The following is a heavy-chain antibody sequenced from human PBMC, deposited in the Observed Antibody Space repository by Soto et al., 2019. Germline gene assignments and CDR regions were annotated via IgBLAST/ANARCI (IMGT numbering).Heavy chain of an antibody. CDR2: IYYSGST. J-gene: IGHJ5*02. V-gene: IGHV4-31*03. D-gene: IGHD3-10*01. Sequence: QVQLQESGPGLVKPSQTLSLTCTVSGGSISSGGYYWSWIRQHPGKGLEWIGYIYYSGSTYYNPSLKRRGTIXXDXSXXQFSLKLSSVTAADTAVYYCAREVFYGSDRNWFAPWGQGTLVTVSS. CDR1: GGSISSGGYY. CDR3: AREVFYGSDRNWFAP.